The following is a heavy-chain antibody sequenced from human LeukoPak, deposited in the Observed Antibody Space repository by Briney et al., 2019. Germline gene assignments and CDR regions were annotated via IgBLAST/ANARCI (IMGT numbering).Heavy chain of an antibody. D-gene: IGHD5-12*01. V-gene: IGHV3-20*04. CDR1: GFTFDEYG. Sequence: PGGSLRLSCAASGFTFDEYGMNWVRQVPGKGLEWVSTINWNGGSSSYADSVKGRFTISRDNAKNSLYLQMNSLRAEDTAVYYCARGVDSPDYWGQGTLVTVSS. CDR3: ARGVDSPDY. CDR2: INWNGGSS. J-gene: IGHJ4*02.